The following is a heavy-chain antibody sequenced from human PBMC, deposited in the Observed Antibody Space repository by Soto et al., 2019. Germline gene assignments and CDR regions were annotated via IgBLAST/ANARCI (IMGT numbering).Heavy chain of an antibody. D-gene: IGHD4-17*01. CDR2: IDPSDSYT. V-gene: IGHV5-10-1*01. Sequence: GESLKISCKGSGYSFTSYWISWVRQMPGKGLEWMGRIDPSDSYTNYGPSFQGHVTISADKSISTAYLQWSSLKASDTAMYYCARNKYGDYGPNWFDPWGQGTLVTVSS. J-gene: IGHJ5*02. CDR3: ARNKYGDYGPNWFDP. CDR1: GYSFTSYW.